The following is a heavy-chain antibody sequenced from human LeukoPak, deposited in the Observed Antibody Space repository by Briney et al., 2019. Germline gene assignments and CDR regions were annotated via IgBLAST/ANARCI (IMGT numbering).Heavy chain of an antibody. Sequence: PGGTLRLSCAASGFTFSSYSMNWVRQAPGKGLEWVSSISSSSSYIYYADSVKGRFTISRDNAKNSLYLQMNSLRAEDTAVYYCARDSRRNVDDPGSFDYWGQGTLVTVSS. CDR1: GFTFSSYS. V-gene: IGHV3-21*01. D-gene: IGHD1-1*01. CDR3: ARDSRRNVDDPGSFDY. CDR2: ISSSSSYI. J-gene: IGHJ4*02.